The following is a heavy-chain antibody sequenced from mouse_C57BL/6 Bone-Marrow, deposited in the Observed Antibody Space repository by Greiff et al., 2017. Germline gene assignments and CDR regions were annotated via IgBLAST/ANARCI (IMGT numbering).Heavy chain of an antibody. CDR2: IYPGDGDT. CDR3: ASPYYGNYWFAY. J-gene: IGHJ3*01. D-gene: IGHD2-10*01. V-gene: IGHV1-80*01. CDR1: GYAFSSYW. Sequence: VQLQQSGAELVKPGASVKISCKASGYAFSSYWMNWVKQRPGKGLEWIGQIYPGDGDTNYNGKFKGKATLPADKSSSTAYMQLSSLNSEESAVYVCASPYYGNYWFAYWGQGTLVTVSA.